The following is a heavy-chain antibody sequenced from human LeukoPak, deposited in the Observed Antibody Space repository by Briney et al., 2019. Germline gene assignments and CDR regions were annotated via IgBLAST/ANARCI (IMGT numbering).Heavy chain of an antibody. CDR3: ATAMYYDILTGHKGGFDP. Sequence: ASGKVSFKSSGYSFTTYYLHWVRQAGGQGLEWMGVINPSDSTTTYAQKFQGSLTMTRGTSTSTVYMDLSSLRSEDTAVYSCATAMYYDILTGHKGGFDPWGQGTLVTVSS. CDR1: GYSFTTYY. D-gene: IGHD3-9*01. V-gene: IGHV1-46*01. CDR2: INPSDSTT. J-gene: IGHJ5*02.